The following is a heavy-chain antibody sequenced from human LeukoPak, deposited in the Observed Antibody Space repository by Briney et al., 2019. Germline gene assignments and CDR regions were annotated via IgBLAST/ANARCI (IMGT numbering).Heavy chain of an antibody. J-gene: IGHJ4*02. CDR1: GFRFSSYD. CDR2: ISAEGDIQ. Sequence: GGSLRLSCAATGFRFSSYDMHWVRQAPGKGLEWVAAISAEGDIQIYLDSVMGRFTISRDNSKSTLYLQMNSLRIEDTGFYYCTRDMIRGVPDYIDYWGQGTLVTVSS. D-gene: IGHD3-10*01. V-gene: IGHV3-30-3*01. CDR3: TRDMIRGVPDYIDY.